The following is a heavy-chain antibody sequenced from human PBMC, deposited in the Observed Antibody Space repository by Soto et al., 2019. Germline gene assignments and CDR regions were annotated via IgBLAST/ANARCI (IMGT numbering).Heavy chain of an antibody. D-gene: IGHD3-10*01. J-gene: IGHJ3*02. Sequence: PSETLSLTCADYGGPFSAYYWSWIRQPPGKGLEWIGEINHSGSTNYNPSLKSRVTISVDTSKNQFSLKLSSVTAADTAVYYCARGTWVRSAFDIWGQGTMVT. CDR1: GGPFSAYY. CDR2: INHSGST. V-gene: IGHV4-34*01. CDR3: ARGTWVRSAFDI.